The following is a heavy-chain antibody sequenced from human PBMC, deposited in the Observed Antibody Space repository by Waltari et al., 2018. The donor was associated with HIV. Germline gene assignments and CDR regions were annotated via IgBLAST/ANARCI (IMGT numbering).Heavy chain of an antibody. CDR2: GRTYNGNT. V-gene: IGHV1-18*01. J-gene: IGHJ6*02. Sequence: QGQLVQSGAEVQTPGASVKVSCQASGYSFNNCGISWVRQAPGQGLEWMGLGRTYNGNTKYAQNLQGRVTMTTDTSTTTAYMDLRSLTSDDTAVYYCARFGDCGGECYRYYYYGMDVWGQGTTVTVSS. CDR3: ARFGDCGGECYRYYYYGMDV. CDR1: GYSFNNCG. D-gene: IGHD2-21*01.